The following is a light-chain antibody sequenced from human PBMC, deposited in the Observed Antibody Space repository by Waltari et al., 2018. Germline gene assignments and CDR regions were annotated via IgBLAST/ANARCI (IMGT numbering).Light chain of an antibody. Sequence: QSFLTQTPSASGIPGQQLTISCSGRHSNIGLNTVSWYHQVPGAAPKLLIYVNGVRPSGTPDRFTGPKAGASASLAISGLRSEDEGVIYCVARDEDLKRPVFGGGT. J-gene: IGLJ2*01. CDR1: HSNIGLNT. CDR2: VNG. CDR3: VARDEDLKRPV. V-gene: IGLV1-44*01.